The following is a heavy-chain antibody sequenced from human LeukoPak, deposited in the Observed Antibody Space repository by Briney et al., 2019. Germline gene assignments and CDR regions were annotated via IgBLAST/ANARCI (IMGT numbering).Heavy chain of an antibody. CDR2: INHSGST. CDR1: GGSFSGYY. Sequence: KPSETLSLTCAVYGGSFSGYYWSWIRQPPGKGLEWIGEINHSGSTNYNPSLKSRVTISVDTSKNQFSLKLSSVTAADTAVYYCARVHTQWLAHRFYYYYGMDVWGQGTTVTVSS. CDR3: ARVHTQWLAHRFYYYYGMDV. D-gene: IGHD6-19*01. J-gene: IGHJ6*02. V-gene: IGHV4-34*01.